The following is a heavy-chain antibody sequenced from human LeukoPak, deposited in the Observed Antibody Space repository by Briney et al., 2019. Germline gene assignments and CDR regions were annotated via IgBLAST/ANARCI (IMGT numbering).Heavy chain of an antibody. J-gene: IGHJ4*02. D-gene: IGHD2-15*01. CDR2: ITSSGKTV. Sequence: PGGSLRLSCAASGFTFSGYEMNWVRQAPGKGLEWVSYITSSGKTVYYADSVKGRFTISRDNAKTSLCLQMNSLRAEDTAVYYCARESTHCSGVSCFFDYWGQGTLVTVSS. CDR1: GFTFSGYE. CDR3: ARESTHCSGVSCFFDY. V-gene: IGHV3-48*03.